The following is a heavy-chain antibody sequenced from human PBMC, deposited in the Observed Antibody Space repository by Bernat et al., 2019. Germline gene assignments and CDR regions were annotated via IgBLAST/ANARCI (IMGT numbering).Heavy chain of an antibody. J-gene: IGHJ4*02. CDR2: ISYDGSNK. CDR1: GFTFSSYG. V-gene: IGHV3-30*18. CDR3: AKRRNWGRGFDS. D-gene: IGHD7-27*01. Sequence: QVQLVESGGGAVQPGRSLRLSCAASGFTFSSYGMHWVRQAPGKGLEWVAVISYDGSNKYYSDSVKGRFSISRDNSQNTVYLQMNSLRAEDTAVYYWAKRRNWGRGFDSWGQGTLVTVSS.